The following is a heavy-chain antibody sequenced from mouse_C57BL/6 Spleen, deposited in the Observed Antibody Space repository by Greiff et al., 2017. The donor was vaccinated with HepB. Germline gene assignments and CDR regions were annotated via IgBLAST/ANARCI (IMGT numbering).Heavy chain of an antibody. CDR3: TREDITTVVDWYIDV. Sequence: VQLQQSGTVLARPGASVKMSCKTSGYTFTSYWMHWVKQRPGQGLEWIGAIYPGNSDTSYNQKFKGKAKLTAVTSASTAYMELSSLTNEDSAVYYCTREDITTVVDWYIDVWGTGTTVTVSS. J-gene: IGHJ1*03. D-gene: IGHD1-1*01. V-gene: IGHV1-5*01. CDR2: IYPGNSDT. CDR1: GYTFTSYW.